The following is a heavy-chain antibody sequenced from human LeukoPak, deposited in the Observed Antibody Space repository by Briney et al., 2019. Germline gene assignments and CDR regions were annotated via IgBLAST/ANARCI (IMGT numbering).Heavy chain of an antibody. Sequence: GGSLRLSCAASGFTFNNYEMNWVRQAPGKGLEWVSYISSSDSTIYYADSVKGRFTISRDNAKNSLYLQMNSLRAEDTAVYYCARGLTYYYDSSGYLDLDYWGQGTLVTVSS. CDR3: ARGLTYYYDSSGYLDLDY. D-gene: IGHD3-22*01. CDR1: GFTFNNYE. V-gene: IGHV3-48*03. CDR2: ISSSDSTI. J-gene: IGHJ4*02.